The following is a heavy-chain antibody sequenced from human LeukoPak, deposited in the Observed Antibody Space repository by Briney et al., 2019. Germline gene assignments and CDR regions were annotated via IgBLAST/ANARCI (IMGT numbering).Heavy chain of an antibody. J-gene: IGHJ4*02. V-gene: IGHV3-30*09. Sequence: GGSLRLSCAASGFTFSSYAMHWVRQAPGKGLEWVAVISYDGSNKYYADFVKGRFAISRDNSKNMLYLQMNSLRAEDTAVYYCARANYGSGYVFDYWGQGTLVTVSS. D-gene: IGHD3-10*01. CDR3: ARANYGSGYVFDY. CDR1: GFTFSSYA. CDR2: ISYDGSNK.